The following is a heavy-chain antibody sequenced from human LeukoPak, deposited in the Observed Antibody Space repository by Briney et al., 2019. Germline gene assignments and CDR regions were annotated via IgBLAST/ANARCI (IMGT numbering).Heavy chain of an antibody. CDR2: VAYDGGNK. Sequence: PGGSLGLSCATSGFTFNNYAMHWVRQAPGKGLDWVAFVAYDGGNKYYADSVKGRFTISRDSSKSTLYLQMNSLRGDDTAIYYCARGTSWERLADYWGQGTLVTVSS. J-gene: IGHJ4*02. D-gene: IGHD1-26*01. CDR1: GFTFNNYA. V-gene: IGHV3-30-3*01. CDR3: ARGTSWERLADY.